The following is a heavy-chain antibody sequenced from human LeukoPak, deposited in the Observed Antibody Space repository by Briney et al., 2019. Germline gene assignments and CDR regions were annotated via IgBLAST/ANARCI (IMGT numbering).Heavy chain of an antibody. V-gene: IGHV3-74*01. J-gene: IGHJ3*02. D-gene: IGHD3-22*01. CDR2: INSDGSST. CDR3: AKDGGYYCDSSGYPTYAFDI. CDR1: GFTFSSYW. Sequence: PGGSLRLSCAASGFTFSSYWMHWVRQAPGKGLVWVSRINSDGSSTSYADSVKGRFTISRDNAKNTLYLQMNSLRAEDTAVYYCAKDGGYYCDSSGYPTYAFDIWGQGTMVTVSS.